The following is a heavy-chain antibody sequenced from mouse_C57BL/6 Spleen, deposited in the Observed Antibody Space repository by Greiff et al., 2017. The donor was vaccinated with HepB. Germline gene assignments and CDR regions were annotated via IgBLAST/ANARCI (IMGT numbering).Heavy chain of an antibody. V-gene: IGHV1-69*01. CDR2: IDPSDSYT. CDR1: GYTFTSYW. Sequence: VQLQQPGAELVMPGASVKLSCKASGYTFTSYWMHWVKQRPGQGLEWIGEIDPSDSYTNYNQKFKGKSTLTVDKSSSTAYMQRSSLTSEDSAVYYCAMGGSGDYWGQGTTLTVSS. CDR3: AMGGSGDY. D-gene: IGHD3-1*01. J-gene: IGHJ2*01.